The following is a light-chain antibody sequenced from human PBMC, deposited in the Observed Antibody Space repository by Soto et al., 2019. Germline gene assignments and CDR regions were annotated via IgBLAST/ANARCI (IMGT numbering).Light chain of an antibody. Sequence: EIVLTQSPATLSVSPGERATLSCRASQSVSSNLAWYQQKPGQAPRLVIYGASTRATGIPARFSGSGSGTEFTLTISTLQSEDFAVYYYQHYNNLPLTFGGGAKVYIK. J-gene: IGKJ4*01. CDR1: QSVSSN. CDR3: QHYNNLPLT. CDR2: GAS. V-gene: IGKV3-15*01.